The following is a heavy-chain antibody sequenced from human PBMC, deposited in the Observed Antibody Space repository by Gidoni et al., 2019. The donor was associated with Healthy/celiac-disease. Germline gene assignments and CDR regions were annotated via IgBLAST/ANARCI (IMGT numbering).Heavy chain of an antibody. V-gene: IGHV1-3*01. D-gene: IGHD1-1*01. CDR3: ARSTGTTEAINWFDP. J-gene: IGHJ5*02. Sequence: QVQLVQSGAEVKKPGASVKVSCQASGYTFTSYAMHWVRQAPGQRLEWMGWINAGNGNTKYSQKFQGRVTITRDTSASTAYMELSSLRSEDTAVYYCARSTGTTEAINWFDPWGQGTLVTVSS. CDR2: INAGNGNT. CDR1: GYTFTSYA.